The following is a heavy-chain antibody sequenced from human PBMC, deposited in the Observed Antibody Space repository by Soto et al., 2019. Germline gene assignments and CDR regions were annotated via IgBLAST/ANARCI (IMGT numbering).Heavy chain of an antibody. V-gene: IGHV1-69*19. CDR3: ARPAYGDYVPYYYYGMDV. J-gene: IGHJ6*02. Sequence: QVQLVQSGAEVKKPGSSVKVSCKASGGTFSSYAISWVRQAPGQGLEWMGGIIPIFGTANYAQKVQGRVKTTADESTSTAYIELSSVGSEDTAVYYCARPAYGDYVPYYYYGMDVWGQGTTVTVSS. D-gene: IGHD4-17*01. CDR2: IIPIFGTA. CDR1: GGTFSSYA.